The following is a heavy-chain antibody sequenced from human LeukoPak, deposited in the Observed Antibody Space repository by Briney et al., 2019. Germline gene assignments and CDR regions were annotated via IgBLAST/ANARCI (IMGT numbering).Heavy chain of an antibody. CDR1: GGSISTYF. V-gene: IGHV4-59*01. CDR3: ARDPRRLDY. CDR2: IYYSGST. Sequence: PSETLSLTCTVSGGSISTYFWSWIRQPPGKGLEWIGYIYYSGSTNYNPSLKSRVTISLDTSKNQFSLKLSSVTAADTAMYYCARDPRRLDYWGQGTLVTVSS. J-gene: IGHJ4*02.